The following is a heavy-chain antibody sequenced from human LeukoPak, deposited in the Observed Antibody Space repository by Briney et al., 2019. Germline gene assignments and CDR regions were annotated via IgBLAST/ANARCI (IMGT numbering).Heavy chain of an antibody. CDR3: AKLSDTDSSGYYWGFEY. CDR1: GGSISGYY. CDR2: IYYSGST. Sequence: SETLSLTCTVSGGSISGYYWSWIRQPPGKGLECIGYIYYSGSTNYNPSLKIRVTISVDTSRNQFSLKLTSVTAADTAVYYCAKLSDTDSSGYYWGFEYWGQGTLVTVSS. J-gene: IGHJ4*02. D-gene: IGHD3-22*01. V-gene: IGHV4-59*08.